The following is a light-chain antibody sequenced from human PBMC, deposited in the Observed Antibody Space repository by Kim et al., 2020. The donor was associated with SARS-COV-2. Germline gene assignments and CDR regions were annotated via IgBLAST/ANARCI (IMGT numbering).Light chain of an antibody. J-gene: IGKJ5*01. Sequence: DIQLTQSPSFLSASVGDRVTITCRASQDIVNYLGWYQQKPGKPPKLLIPPASSLQSGVPSRFSGSGSGTGFTLTISSLQPEDFATYDCQQFSSYPVTFGEGTRLEIK. CDR2: PAS. V-gene: IGKV1-9*01. CDR1: QDIVNY. CDR3: QQFSSYPVT.